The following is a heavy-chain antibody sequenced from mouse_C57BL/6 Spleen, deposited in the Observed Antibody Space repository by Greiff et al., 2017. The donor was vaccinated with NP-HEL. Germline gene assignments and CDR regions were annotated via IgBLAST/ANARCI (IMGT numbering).Heavy chain of an antibody. CDR3: ARREDYSNY. CDR1: GYTFTSYG. V-gene: IGHV1-81*01. Sequence: QVQLKESGAELARPGASVKLSCKASGYTFTSYGISWVKQRTGQGLEWIGEIYPRSGNTYYNEKFKGKATLTADKSSSKAYMELRSLTSEDSAVYFCARREDYSNYWGQGTTLTVSS. CDR2: IYPRSGNT. J-gene: IGHJ2*01. D-gene: IGHD2-5*01.